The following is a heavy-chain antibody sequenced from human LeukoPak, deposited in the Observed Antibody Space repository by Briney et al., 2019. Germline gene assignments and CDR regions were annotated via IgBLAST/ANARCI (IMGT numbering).Heavy chain of an antibody. CDR3: ARDLIAVAGTDSYYYYGMDV. Sequence: SVKVSCKASGGTFSSYAISWVRQAPGQGLEWMGGIIPIFGTANYAQKFQGRVTITTDESTSTAYMELSSLRSEDTAVYYCARDLIAVAGTDSYYYYGMDVWGQGTTVTVSS. J-gene: IGHJ6*02. D-gene: IGHD6-19*01. CDR1: GGTFSSYA. V-gene: IGHV1-69*05. CDR2: IIPIFGTA.